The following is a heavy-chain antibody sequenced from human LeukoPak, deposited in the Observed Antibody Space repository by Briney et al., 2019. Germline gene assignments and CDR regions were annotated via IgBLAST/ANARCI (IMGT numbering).Heavy chain of an antibody. CDR3: ARDGENPYYYDSSGYYYY. Sequence: ASVKVSCKASGYTFTDYYIHWVRQAPGQGLQWMGWINPNSGGTNSAQKFQGRVTMTRDTSISTAYMELSRLRPDDTAVYYCARDGENPYYYDSSGYYYYWGQGTLVTVSS. V-gene: IGHV1-2*02. CDR1: GYTFTDYY. D-gene: IGHD3-22*01. CDR2: INPNSGGT. J-gene: IGHJ4*02.